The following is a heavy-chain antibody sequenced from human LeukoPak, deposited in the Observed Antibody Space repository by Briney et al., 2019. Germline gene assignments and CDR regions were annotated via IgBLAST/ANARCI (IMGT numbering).Heavy chain of an antibody. CDR3: AREGPRGNSQFDY. CDR2: MSFDGSNK. D-gene: IGHD2/OR15-2a*01. J-gene: IGHJ4*02. V-gene: IGHV3-30-3*01. CDR1: GFTFNTYP. Sequence: GGSLRLSCGAPGFTFNTYPMHWVRRAPGKGLVWVAVMSFDGSNKYYADSVKGRLTISRDNSKNTLYLQMNSLRAEDTAVYYCAREGPRGNSQFDYWGQGTLVTVSS.